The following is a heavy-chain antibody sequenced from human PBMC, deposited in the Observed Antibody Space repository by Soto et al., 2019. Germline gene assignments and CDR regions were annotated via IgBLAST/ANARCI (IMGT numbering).Heavy chain of an antibody. CDR1: GFTFSSYA. J-gene: IGHJ4*02. Sequence: GGSLRLSCAASGFTFSSYAMSWVRQAPGKGLEWVSAISGSGGSTYYTDSVKGRFTISRDNSKNTLYLQMNSLRAEDTAVYYCAKDHYGSGSSFDYWGQGTLVTVSS. CDR2: ISGSGGST. CDR3: AKDHYGSGSSFDY. V-gene: IGHV3-23*01. D-gene: IGHD3-10*01.